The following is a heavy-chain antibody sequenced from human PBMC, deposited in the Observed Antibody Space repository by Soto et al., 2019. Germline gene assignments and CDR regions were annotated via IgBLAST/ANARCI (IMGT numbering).Heavy chain of an antibody. J-gene: IGHJ6*02. CDR3: AREDRDRETGLVPAAIDGMDV. Sequence: QVQLVQSGAEVKKPGSSVKVSCKASGGTFSRYSFTWVRQAPGHGFEWMGRIIPVFGIASYAQKFQGRVTITADKSTSTAYMELSSLRSEDTAVYYCAREDRDRETGLVPAAIDGMDVWGQGTTVTVSS. D-gene: IGHD2-2*01. CDR1: GGTFSRYS. CDR2: IIPVFGIA. V-gene: IGHV1-69*08.